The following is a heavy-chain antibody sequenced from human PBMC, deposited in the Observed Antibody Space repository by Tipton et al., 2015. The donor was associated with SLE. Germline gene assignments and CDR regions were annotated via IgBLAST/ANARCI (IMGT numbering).Heavy chain of an antibody. V-gene: IGHV4-31*02. D-gene: IGHD3-3*01. J-gene: IGHJ6*02. Sequence: LRLSCTVSGGSISSGGYYWSWIRQHPGKGLEWIGYIYYSGSTYYNPSLKSRVTISVDTSKNQFSLKLSSVTAADTAVYYCAKEGPGDFPYYSYAMDVWGQGTTVTVSS. CDR2: IYYSGST. CDR3: AKEGPGDFPYYSYAMDV. CDR1: GGSISSGGYY.